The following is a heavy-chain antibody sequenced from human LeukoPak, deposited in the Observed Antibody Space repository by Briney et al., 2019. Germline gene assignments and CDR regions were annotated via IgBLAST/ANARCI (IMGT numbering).Heavy chain of an antibody. V-gene: IGHV4-38-2*02. D-gene: IGHD3-10*01. CDR3: ARDRDTMEPDY. Sequence: PSETLSLTCTVSGYSISSGYYWGWIRQPPGKGLEWIGNIYHSGSTYYNPSLKSRVTISVDTSKNQFSLKLSSVTAADTAVYYCARDRDTMEPDYWGQGTLVTVSS. J-gene: IGHJ4*02. CDR1: GYSISSGYY. CDR2: IYHSGST.